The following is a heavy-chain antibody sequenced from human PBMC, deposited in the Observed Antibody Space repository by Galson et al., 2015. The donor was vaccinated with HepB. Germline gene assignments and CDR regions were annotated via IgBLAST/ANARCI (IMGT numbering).Heavy chain of an antibody. V-gene: IGHV6-1*01. D-gene: IGHD2-15*01. CDR3: VRVAGTTYYYGMDV. CDR1: GDSVSSNSAA. CDR2: TYYRAKWYN. Sequence: CAISGDSVSSNSAAWYWVRQSPSRGLECLGRTYYRAKWYNDYPVSVRGRITINPDTAKNQFSLHLNSVSPEDTAIYYCVRVAGTTYYYGMDVWGQGTAVTVSS. J-gene: IGHJ6*02.